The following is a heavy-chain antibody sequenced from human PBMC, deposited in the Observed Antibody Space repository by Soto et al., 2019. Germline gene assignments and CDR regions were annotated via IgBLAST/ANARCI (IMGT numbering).Heavy chain of an antibody. V-gene: IGHV3-23*01. CDR2: IGGGSDDT. Sequence: GGSLRLSCAASGSTFSIYAMSWVRQAPGKGLEWVSGIGGGSDDTYYADSVKGRFTISRDNSKSTLSLQMNGLRAEDTAVYYCAKDRINHNSVCDPFDTWCPGTMVTVS. J-gene: IGHJ3*02. CDR3: AKDRINHNSVCDPFDT. CDR1: GSTFSIYA. D-gene: IGHD2-15*01.